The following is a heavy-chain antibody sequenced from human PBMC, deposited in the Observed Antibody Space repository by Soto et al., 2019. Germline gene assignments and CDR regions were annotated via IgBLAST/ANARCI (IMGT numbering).Heavy chain of an antibody. Sequence: GGSLRLSCAASGFTFSSYAMHWVRQAPGKGLEWVAVISYDGSNKYYADSVKGRFTISRDNSKNTLYLQMNSLRVEDTAVYYCARDPRAAGIADWFDPWGQGTLVTVYS. V-gene: IGHV3-30-3*01. CDR2: ISYDGSNK. CDR3: ARDPRAAGIADWFDP. CDR1: GFTFSSYA. D-gene: IGHD2-15*01. J-gene: IGHJ5*02.